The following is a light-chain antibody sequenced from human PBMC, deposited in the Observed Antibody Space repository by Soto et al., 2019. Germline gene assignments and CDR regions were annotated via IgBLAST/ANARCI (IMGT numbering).Light chain of an antibody. CDR2: DAS. J-gene: IGKJ2*01. V-gene: IGKV1-5*01. CDR1: HRISSW. CDR3: QDYNSYRYT. Sequence: DIQMTQYPSTLSASVADRVTISCRSSHRISSWLAWYQQKPGKDPKLLIYDASSLESGVPSRFSGSGSWTDSTLTISSLQTDALAPSYDQDYNSYRYTFGQGTQLEIK.